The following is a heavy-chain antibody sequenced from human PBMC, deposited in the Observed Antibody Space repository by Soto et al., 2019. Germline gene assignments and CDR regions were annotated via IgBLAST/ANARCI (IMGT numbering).Heavy chain of an antibody. V-gene: IGHV3-30*18. CDR2: ISYDGSNQ. J-gene: IGHJ4*02. CDR3: AKDQASGQGSFDS. Sequence: HHGGSLRLSCAASGFSFYIYGMHWVRQAPDKGLEWVALISYDGSNQYYADSVKGRFTISRDNSKNTLFLQMNSLRADDTAVYYCAKDQASGQGSFDSWGQGTLVTVSS. CDR1: GFSFYIYG.